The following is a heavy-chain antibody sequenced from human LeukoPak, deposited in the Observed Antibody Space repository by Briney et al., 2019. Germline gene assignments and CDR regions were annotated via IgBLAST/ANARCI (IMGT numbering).Heavy chain of an antibody. Sequence: SETLSLTCTVSGGSISSSSYYWGWIRQPPGKGLEWIGSIYYSGSTYYNPSLKSRLTISVDTSKNQFSLKLSSVTAADTAVYYCARHNLGTVMVYYLDYWGQGTLVTVSS. V-gene: IGHV4-39*01. CDR1: GGSISSSSYY. D-gene: IGHD5-18*01. CDR3: ARHNLGTVMVYYLDY. J-gene: IGHJ4*02. CDR2: IYYSGST.